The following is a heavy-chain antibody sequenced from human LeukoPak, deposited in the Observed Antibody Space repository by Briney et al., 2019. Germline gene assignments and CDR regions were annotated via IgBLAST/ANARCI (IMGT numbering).Heavy chain of an antibody. J-gene: IGHJ4*02. CDR1: GFIFSSYA. CDR2: ISGSGDSA. CDR3: AKPRGLGIVGAHFDY. V-gene: IGHV3-23*01. Sequence: PGGSLRLSCAASGFIFSSYAMSWVRQAPGKGPEWVAAISGSGDSAHYADSVKGRFIISRDNSKNTLYLQMNSLRAEDTALYYCAKPRGLGIVGAHFDYWGQGTLVTVSS. D-gene: IGHD1-26*01.